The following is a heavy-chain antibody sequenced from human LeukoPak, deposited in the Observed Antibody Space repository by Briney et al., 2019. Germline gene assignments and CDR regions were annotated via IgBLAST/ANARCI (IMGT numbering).Heavy chain of an antibody. V-gene: IGHV3-21*01. J-gene: IGHJ4*02. CDR1: GFPFSSYS. CDR3: ARAEPVWWLRY. CDR2: ISSSSSYI. D-gene: IGHD5-12*01. Sequence: GGSLSLSFAASGFPFSSYSMNWVRQAPGKGLEWVSSISSSSSYIYYADSVKGRFTISRDNAKNSLYLQMNSLRAEDTAVYYCARAEPVWWLRYWGQGTLVTVSS.